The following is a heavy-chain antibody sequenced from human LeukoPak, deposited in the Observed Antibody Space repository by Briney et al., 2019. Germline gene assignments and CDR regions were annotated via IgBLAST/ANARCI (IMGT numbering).Heavy chain of an antibody. Sequence: SVKVSCKASGGTFSSYAISWVRQAPGQGPEWMGGIIPIFGTANYAQKFQGRVTITADESTSTAYMELSSLRSEDTAVYYCARCGRDGYIHFDYWGQGTLVTVSS. CDR3: ARCGRDGYIHFDY. CDR2: IIPIFGTA. V-gene: IGHV1-69*13. D-gene: IGHD5-24*01. CDR1: GGTFSSYA. J-gene: IGHJ4*02.